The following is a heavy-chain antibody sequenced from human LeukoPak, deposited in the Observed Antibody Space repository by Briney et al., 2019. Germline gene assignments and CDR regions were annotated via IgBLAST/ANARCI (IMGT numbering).Heavy chain of an antibody. CDR3: AKPASSGWTQFDY. Sequence: GGSLRLSCAASGFIFSSYWMSWVRQAPGKGLEWVANIKQDGSEKYYVDSVKGRFTISRDNAKNSLYLQMNSLRAEDTAVYYCAKPASSGWTQFDYWGQGTLVTVSS. V-gene: IGHV3-7*03. D-gene: IGHD6-19*01. J-gene: IGHJ4*02. CDR1: GFIFSSYW. CDR2: IKQDGSEK.